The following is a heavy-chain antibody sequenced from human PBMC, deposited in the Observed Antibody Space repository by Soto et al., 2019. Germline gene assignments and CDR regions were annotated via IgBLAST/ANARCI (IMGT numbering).Heavy chain of an antibody. V-gene: IGHV3-23*01. Sequence: EVQLLESGGGLVQPGGSLRLSCAASGFTFSSYAMSWVRQAPGRGLEWVSAISGSGGSTYYADSVKGRFTISRDNSMNTLYLQMNSLRAEDTAVYYCAKDRGSGSYYIRVDAFDIWGQGTMVTVSS. CDR3: AKDRGSGSYYIRVDAFDI. CDR1: GFTFSSYA. CDR2: ISGSGGST. J-gene: IGHJ3*02. D-gene: IGHD3-10*01.